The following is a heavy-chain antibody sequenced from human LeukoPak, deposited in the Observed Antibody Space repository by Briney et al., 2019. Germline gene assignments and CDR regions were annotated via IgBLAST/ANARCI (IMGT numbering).Heavy chain of an antibody. Sequence: ASVKVSCKASGYTFTSYYMHWVRQAPGQGLEWMGIINPSGGSTSYAQKFQGRVTMTRDTSTSTAYMELRSLRSDDTAVYYCAREFGPDNWLDPWGQGTLVTVSS. V-gene: IGHV1-46*01. D-gene: IGHD3-10*01. CDR2: INPSGGST. J-gene: IGHJ5*02. CDR3: AREFGPDNWLDP. CDR1: GYTFTSYY.